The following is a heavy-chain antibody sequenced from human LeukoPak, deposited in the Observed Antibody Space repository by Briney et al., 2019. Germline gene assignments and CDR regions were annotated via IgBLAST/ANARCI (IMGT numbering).Heavy chain of an antibody. CDR3: TKDLGTEYNIFDY. CDR2: VRYGGNIK. D-gene: IGHD3-9*01. CDR1: GFTFSGCG. V-gene: IGHV3-30*02. Sequence: GGSLRLSCAASGFTFSGCGMHWIRQAPGRGLEWVAFVRYGGNIKYYADSVKGRFTIFRDNSKNTLYLQMNSLRPEDTAVYYCTKDLGTEYNIFDYWGQGTLVTVSS. J-gene: IGHJ4*02.